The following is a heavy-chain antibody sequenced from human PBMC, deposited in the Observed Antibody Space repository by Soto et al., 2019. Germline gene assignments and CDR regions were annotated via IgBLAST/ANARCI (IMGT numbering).Heavy chain of an antibody. D-gene: IGHD3-22*01. CDR1: GFTFSSYA. J-gene: IGHJ6*02. Sequence: PGGSLRLSCSASGFTFSSYAMHWVRQAPGKGLEYVSAISSNGGSTYYADSVKGRFTISRDNSKNTLYLQMSSLRAEDTAVYYCVLYYYDSSGYYTYYGMDVWGQGPTVTVSS. CDR3: VLYYYDSSGYYTYYGMDV. V-gene: IGHV3-64D*06. CDR2: ISSNGGST.